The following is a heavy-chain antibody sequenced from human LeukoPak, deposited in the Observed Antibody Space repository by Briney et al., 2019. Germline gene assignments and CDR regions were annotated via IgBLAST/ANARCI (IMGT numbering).Heavy chain of an antibody. CDR3: ARGRDYVWGS. Sequence: PSETLSLTCAVSGDSISSNNWWSWVRPPPGEGLEWIGEIYHSGSTNYNSSLKSRVTMSVDKSKNRISLELKSVTAADTAIYYCARGRDYVWGSWGQGTLVTVSS. CDR1: GDSISSNNW. CDR2: IYHSGST. V-gene: IGHV4-4*02. J-gene: IGHJ4*02. D-gene: IGHD3-16*01.